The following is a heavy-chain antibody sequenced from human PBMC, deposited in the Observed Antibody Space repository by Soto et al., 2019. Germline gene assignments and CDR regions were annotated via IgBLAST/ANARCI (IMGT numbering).Heavy chain of an antibody. CDR2: IDPSDSYT. CDR1: GYSFTTYW. D-gene: IGHD6-6*01. J-gene: IGHJ6*02. V-gene: IGHV5-10-1*01. CDR3: ARQYSSSLGGMDV. Sequence: GESLKISCKASGYSFTTYWIGWVRQMPGKGLEWMGRIDPSDSYTNYSPSFQGHVTISADKSISTAYLQWSSLKASDTAMYYCARQYSSSLGGMDVWGQGTTVTVSS.